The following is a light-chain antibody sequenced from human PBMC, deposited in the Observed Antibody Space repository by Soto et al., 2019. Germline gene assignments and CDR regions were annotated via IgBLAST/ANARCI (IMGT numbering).Light chain of an antibody. CDR1: QGFNNNY. V-gene: IGKV3-20*01. J-gene: IGKJ1*01. CDR2: GAS. CDR3: QQYTSAPLT. Sequence: EIVLTQSPGTLSLSPGERATLSCRASQGFNNNYLAWYQQKPGRAPRLVIYGASSRATGIPDRFSASGSGTDFTLTISRLEPEDFAVYYCQQYTSAPLTFGQGTKVDIK.